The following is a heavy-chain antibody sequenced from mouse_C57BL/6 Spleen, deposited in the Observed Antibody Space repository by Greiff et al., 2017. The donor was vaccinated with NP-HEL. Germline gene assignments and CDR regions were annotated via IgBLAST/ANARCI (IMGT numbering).Heavy chain of an antibody. CDR3: AREREYGNYIGNYFDD. CDR1: GYSITSGYY. CDR2: ISYDGSN. Sequence: EVQLQESGPGLVKPSQSLSLTCSVTGYSITSGYYWNWIRQFPGNKLEWMGYISYDGSNNYNPSLKNRISITRDTSKNQFFLKLNSVTTEDTATYYCAREREYGNYIGNYFDDWGQGTTLTVSS. J-gene: IGHJ2*01. D-gene: IGHD2-1*01. V-gene: IGHV3-6*01.